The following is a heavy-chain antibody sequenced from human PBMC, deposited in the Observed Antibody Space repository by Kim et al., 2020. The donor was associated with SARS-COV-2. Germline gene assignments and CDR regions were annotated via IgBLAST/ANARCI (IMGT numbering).Heavy chain of an antibody. CDR3: ARDRGTVTTYHLDY. V-gene: IGHV3-30*07. D-gene: IGHD4-17*01. J-gene: IGHJ4*02. Sequence: DSVKCRFTISRDNSKNTLYLQMNSLRAEDTAVYYCARDRGTVTTYHLDYWGQGTLVTVSS.